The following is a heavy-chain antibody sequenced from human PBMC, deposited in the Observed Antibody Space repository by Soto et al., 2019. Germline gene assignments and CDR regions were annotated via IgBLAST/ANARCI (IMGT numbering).Heavy chain of an antibody. D-gene: IGHD5-18*01. Sequence: PSETLSLTCTVSCGSVSSGSYYWSWIRQPPGKGLEWIGYIYYSGSTNYNPSLKSRVTISVDTSKNQFSLKLSSVTAADTAVYYCARGSGYSYGYHYFDYWGQGTLVTVSS. J-gene: IGHJ4*02. CDR1: CGSVSSGSYY. CDR2: IYYSGST. V-gene: IGHV4-61*01. CDR3: ARGSGYSYGYHYFDY.